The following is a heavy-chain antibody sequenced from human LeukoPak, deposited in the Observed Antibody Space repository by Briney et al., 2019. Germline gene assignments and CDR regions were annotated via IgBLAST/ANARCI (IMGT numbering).Heavy chain of an antibody. D-gene: IGHD3-3*01. CDR1: GGSFSGYY. J-gene: IGHJ4*02. CDR3: ARGTRITIFGVVNHTPPTFDY. Sequence: SETLSLTCAVYGGSFSGYYWSWIRQPPGKGLEWIGEINHSGSTNYNPSLKSRVTLSVDTSKNQFSLKLSSVTAADTAVYYCARGTRITIFGVVNHTPPTFDYWGQGTLVTVSS. V-gene: IGHV4-34*01. CDR2: INHSGST.